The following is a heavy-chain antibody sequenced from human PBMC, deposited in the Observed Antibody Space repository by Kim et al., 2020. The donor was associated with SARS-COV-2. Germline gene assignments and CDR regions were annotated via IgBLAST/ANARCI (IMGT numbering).Heavy chain of an antibody. V-gene: IGHV3-23*01. Sequence: GGSLRLSCAASGFTFSSYAMSWVRQAPGKGLEWVSAISGSGGSTYYADSVKGRFTISRDNSKNTLYLQMNSLRAEDTAVYYCAKDRTSTFYYYGSGSYSYTFDYWGQGTLFTVSS. D-gene: IGHD3-10*01. CDR3: AKDRTSTFYYYGSGSYSYTFDY. CDR2: ISGSGGST. CDR1: GFTFSSYA. J-gene: IGHJ4*02.